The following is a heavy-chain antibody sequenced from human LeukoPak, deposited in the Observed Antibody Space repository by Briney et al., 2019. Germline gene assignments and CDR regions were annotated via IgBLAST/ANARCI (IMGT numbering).Heavy chain of an antibody. V-gene: IGHV3-30*02. CDR3: AKDPTHYRVWDDYDSTVLSY. CDR2: IRYDGSNK. Sequence: GGSLRLSCAASGFTFSSYGMHWVRQAPGKGLEWAAFIRYDGSNKYYADSVKGRFTISRDNSNNTLYLQMNSLRAADTAVYYCAKDPTHYRVWDDYDSTVLSYWGQGTLVTVSS. D-gene: IGHD3-22*01. CDR1: GFTFSSYG. J-gene: IGHJ4*02.